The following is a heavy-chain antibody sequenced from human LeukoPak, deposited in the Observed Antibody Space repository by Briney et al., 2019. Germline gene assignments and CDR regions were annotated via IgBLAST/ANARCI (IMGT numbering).Heavy chain of an antibody. D-gene: IGHD4-17*01. CDR3: ARQGDDYGDYGARPFYYYMDV. Sequence: SVKVSCKASGGTFSSCAISWVRQAPGQGLEWMGRIIPIFGTANYAQKFQGRVTITTDESTSTAYMELSSLRSEDTAVYYCARQGDDYGDYGARPFYYYMDVWGKGTTVTVSS. CDR2: IIPIFGTA. V-gene: IGHV1-69*05. CDR1: GGTFSSCA. J-gene: IGHJ6*03.